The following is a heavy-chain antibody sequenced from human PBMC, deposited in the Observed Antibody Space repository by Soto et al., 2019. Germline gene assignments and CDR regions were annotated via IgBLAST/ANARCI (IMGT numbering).Heavy chain of an antibody. CDR2: IIPIFGTA. J-gene: IGHJ5*02. CDR3: ARVIELGKRFDP. D-gene: IGHD1-7*01. Sequence: SVKVSCKASGGTFSSYAISWVRQAPGQGLEWMGGIIPIFGTANYAQKYQGRVTITAAKSTSTAYMELSSLGSEDTAVYYCARVIELGKRFDPWGQGTLVTVSS. CDR1: GGTFSSYA. V-gene: IGHV1-69*06.